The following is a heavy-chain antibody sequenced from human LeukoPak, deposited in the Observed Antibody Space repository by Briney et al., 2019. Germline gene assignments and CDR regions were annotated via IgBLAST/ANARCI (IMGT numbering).Heavy chain of an antibody. CDR1: GYTFTSYG. V-gene: IGHV1-18*01. CDR3: VRADLPYLYDA. J-gene: IGHJ5*02. D-gene: IGHD5/OR15-5a*01. Sequence: AAVKVSCTASGYTFTSYGISWVRLAPAQGLEWMGWISAYNGNTNYAQKLQGRVTMTTDTSTSTTYMELRSLRSDDTAVYYCVRADLPYLYDAWGQGTLVTVSS. CDR2: ISAYNGNT.